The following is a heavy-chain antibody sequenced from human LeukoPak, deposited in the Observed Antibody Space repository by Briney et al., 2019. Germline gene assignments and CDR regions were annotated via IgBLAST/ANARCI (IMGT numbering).Heavy chain of an antibody. J-gene: IGHJ4*02. CDR2: ISGSGGST. V-gene: IGHV3-23*01. CDR3: AKCPAYFDY. Sequence: PGGSLRLSCAASGFTVTDNYMNWVRQSSGKGLEWVSAISGSGGSTYYADSVKGRFTISRDNSKNTLYLQMNSLRAEDTAVYYCAKCPAYFDYWGQGTLVTVSS. CDR1: GFTVTDNY.